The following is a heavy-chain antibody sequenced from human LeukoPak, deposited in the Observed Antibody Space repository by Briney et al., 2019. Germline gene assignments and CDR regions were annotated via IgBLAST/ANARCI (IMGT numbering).Heavy chain of an antibody. CDR2: IHYSGST. CDR1: GGSINSYY. D-gene: IGHD3-10*01. CDR3: ASHMDGVRSPADY. J-gene: IGHJ4*02. Sequence: SETLSLTCTVSGGSINSYYWSWIRQPPGRGLEWIGSIHYSGSTSYNPSLRSRVTISVDTSKNQFSLKLSSVTAADTAVYYCASHMDGVRSPADYWGQGTLVTVSS. V-gene: IGHV4-59*12.